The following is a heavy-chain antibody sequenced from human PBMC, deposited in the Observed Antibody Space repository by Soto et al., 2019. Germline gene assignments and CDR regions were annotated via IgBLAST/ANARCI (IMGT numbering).Heavy chain of an antibody. J-gene: IGHJ4*02. Sequence: GGSLRLSCTASGFTFGDYAMSWFRQAPGKGLEWVGFIRSKAYGGTTEYAASVKGRFTISRDDSKSIAYLQMNSLKTEDTAVYYCTRDRPNYYGSGSYYNVGYWGQGTLVTVSS. CDR3: TRDRPNYYGSGSYYNVGY. CDR2: IRSKAYGGTT. D-gene: IGHD3-10*01. V-gene: IGHV3-49*03. CDR1: GFTFGDYA.